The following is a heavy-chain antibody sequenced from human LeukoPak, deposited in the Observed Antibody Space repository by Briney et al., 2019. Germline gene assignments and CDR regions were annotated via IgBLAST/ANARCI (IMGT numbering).Heavy chain of an antibody. CDR1: GGSISSGSYY. Sequence: SETLSLTCTVSGGSISSGSYYWSWIRQPAGKGLEWIGRIYTYESPNYNPSLKSRVTISVDTSKNQFSLKLTSVTAADTAVYYCAKHYMGSSYNRAVDYWGQGTLVTVSS. CDR2: IYTYESP. D-gene: IGHD3-10*01. V-gene: IGHV4-61*02. J-gene: IGHJ4*02. CDR3: AKHYMGSSYNRAVDY.